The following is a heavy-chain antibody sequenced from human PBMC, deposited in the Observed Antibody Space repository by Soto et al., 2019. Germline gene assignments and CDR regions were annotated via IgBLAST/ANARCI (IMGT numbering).Heavy chain of an antibody. D-gene: IGHD2-15*01. Sequence: EVQLLESGGGLVQPGGSLRLSCAASGFTFNIYAMSWVRQAPGQGLEWVSGISGSGGSTYYADSVKGRFTISRDNSKNTLYLQMNSLRAEDTAVYYGAKGVVVGATPGFWFDTGGQGTLVTVSS. CDR2: ISGSGGST. CDR3: AKGVVVGATPGFWFDT. V-gene: IGHV3-23*01. J-gene: IGHJ5*02. CDR1: GFTFNIYA.